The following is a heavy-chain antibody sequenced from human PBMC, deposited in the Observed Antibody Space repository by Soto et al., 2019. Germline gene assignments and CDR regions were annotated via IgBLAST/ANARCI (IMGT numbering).Heavy chain of an antibody. CDR3: ARSNGGGIKGTYSSTMDA. CDR1: GFSLSTSGVG. J-gene: IGHJ6*03. CDR2: IFWDDDK. Sequence: QITLKESGPTLVKPTQTLTLTCTFSGFSLSTSGVGVGWIRQPPGKALEWLALIFWDDDKRYSPSLKSRLTTTKETSKNQLDLTRTTMDPVETATYYWARSNGGGIKGTYSSTMDAGGKGTTVTVSS. D-gene: IGHD2-15*01. V-gene: IGHV2-5*02.